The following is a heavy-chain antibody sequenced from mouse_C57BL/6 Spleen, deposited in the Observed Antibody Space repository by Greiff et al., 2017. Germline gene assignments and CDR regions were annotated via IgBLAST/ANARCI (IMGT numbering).Heavy chain of an antibody. J-gene: IGHJ4*01. CDR3: ARGSYYAMDY. Sequence: EVQLQQSGAELVKPGASVTMSCKASGYTFTDYNMHWVKQSHGKSPEWIGYINPNNGGTSYNQKFKGKATLTVNKSSSTAYMELRSLTSEDSAVYYCARGSYYAMDYWGQGTSVTVSS. CDR1: GYTFTDYN. CDR2: INPNNGGT. V-gene: IGHV1-22*01.